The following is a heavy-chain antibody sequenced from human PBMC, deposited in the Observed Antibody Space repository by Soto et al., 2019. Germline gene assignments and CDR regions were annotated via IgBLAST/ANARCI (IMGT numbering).Heavy chain of an antibody. CDR1: VGTFSSYA. Sequence: SVKVSCKASVGTFSSYAISWVRQAPGQGLEWMGGIIPIFGTANYAQKFQGRVTITADESTSTAYMELSSLRSEDTAVYYCARNAYYYDSSGYLLYYFDYWGQGNLVTVSS. CDR2: IIPIFGTA. J-gene: IGHJ4*02. D-gene: IGHD3-22*01. V-gene: IGHV1-69*13. CDR3: ARNAYYYDSSGYLLYYFDY.